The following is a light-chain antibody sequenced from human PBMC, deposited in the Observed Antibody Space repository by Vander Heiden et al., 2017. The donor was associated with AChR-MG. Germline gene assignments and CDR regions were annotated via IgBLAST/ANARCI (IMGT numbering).Light chain of an antibody. J-gene: IGKJ1*01. CDR3: QQDLSSPQT. Sequence: EIVLTQSPASLSLSPGDRATLSCRSSQSLGNDDLAWYQQKPGQPPTLLIHGASRTATGIPGRFSGSGSGTDFTLTINKVEPGDFAVYFCQQDLSSPQTFGQGTKVEI. CDR1: QSLGNDD. V-gene: IGKV3-20*01. CDR2: GAS.